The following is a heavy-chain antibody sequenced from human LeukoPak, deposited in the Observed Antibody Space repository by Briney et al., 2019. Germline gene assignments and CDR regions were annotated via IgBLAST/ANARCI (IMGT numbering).Heavy chain of an antibody. CDR3: ARGGRKATYSDY. D-gene: IGHD1-1*01. CDR1: EFTFSSHA. V-gene: IGHV3-30-3*01. J-gene: IGHJ4*02. CDR2: ISYDGSNK. Sequence: GGSLGLSCVASEFTFSSHAMNWVRQAPGKGLEWVAVISYDGSNKYYADSVKGRFTISRDNSKNTLYLQMNSLRAEDTAVYYCARGGRKATYSDYWGQGTLVTVSS.